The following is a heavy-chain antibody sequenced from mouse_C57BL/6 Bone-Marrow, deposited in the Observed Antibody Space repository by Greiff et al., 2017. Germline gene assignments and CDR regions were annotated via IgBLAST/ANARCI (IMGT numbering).Heavy chain of an antibody. Sequence: VQLQQPGAELVMPGASVKLSCKASGYTFTSYWMHWVKQRPGQGLEWIGEIDPSDSYTNYNQKFKGKSTLTVDKSSRTAYMQLSSLTSEDSAVYYCARGGSYYDYDVSWFAYWGQGTLVTVSA. CDR1: GYTFTSYW. V-gene: IGHV1-69*01. J-gene: IGHJ3*01. CDR2: IDPSDSYT. D-gene: IGHD2-4*01. CDR3: ARGGSYYDYDVSWFAY.